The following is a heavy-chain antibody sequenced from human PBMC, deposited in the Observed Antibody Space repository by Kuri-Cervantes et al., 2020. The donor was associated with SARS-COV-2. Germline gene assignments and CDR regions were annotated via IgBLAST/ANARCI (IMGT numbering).Heavy chain of an antibody. Sequence: ASVKVSCKASGYTFTSYGISWVRQAPGQGLEWMGWINPNSGGTNYAQKFQGRVTMTRDTSISTAYMELSRLRSDDTAVYYCARDTYYYDSGPWGQGTLVTVSS. CDR1: GYTFTSYG. V-gene: IGHV1-2*02. CDR3: ARDTYYYDSGP. CDR2: INPNSGGT. D-gene: IGHD3-22*01. J-gene: IGHJ5*02.